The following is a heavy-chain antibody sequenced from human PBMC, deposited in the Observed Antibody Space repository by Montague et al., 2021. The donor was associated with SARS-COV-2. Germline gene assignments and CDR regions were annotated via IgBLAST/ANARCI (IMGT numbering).Heavy chain of an antibody. D-gene: IGHD2-15*01. V-gene: IGHV3-30*03. J-gene: IGHJ4*02. Sequence: SLRLSCAAPGFPFGSYAMHWVRQAPGTGLEWVAFVSYGAGMCYYADSVRGRFTISRDNFQNTLYLQMSSLRTEDTAVYYCARAGGGGSRTEFDYWGQGTLVTVSS. CDR3: ARAGGGGSRTEFDY. CDR2: VSYGAGMC. CDR1: GFPFGSYA.